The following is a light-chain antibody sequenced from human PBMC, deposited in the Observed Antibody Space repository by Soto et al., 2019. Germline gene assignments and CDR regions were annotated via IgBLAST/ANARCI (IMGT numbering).Light chain of an antibody. CDR2: DNN. CDR3: GTWDSNLSAVV. CDR1: SSNIGNNY. V-gene: IGLV1-51*01. Sequence: QSVLTQPPSVSAAPGQKVTISCSGTSSNIGNNYVSWYQQLPGTAPKLLIYDNNNRPSGIPDRFSGSKSGTSATLGIIGLPTGDEADYYCGTWDSNLSAVVFGGGTKLTVL. J-gene: IGLJ2*01.